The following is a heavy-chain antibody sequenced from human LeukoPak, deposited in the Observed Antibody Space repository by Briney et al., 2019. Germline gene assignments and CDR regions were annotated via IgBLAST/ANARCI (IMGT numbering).Heavy chain of an antibody. Sequence: PSETLSLTCAVSGGSFSSYYWSWIRQPPGKGLEWIGYIYYSGSTNYNPSLKSGVTISVDTPQNKFFLMQSSVSAADTAVFYCVRGRNVGAFVGILYWGQGTLVTVSS. CDR3: VRGRNVGAFVGILY. D-gene: IGHD1-26*01. J-gene: IGHJ4*02. CDR2: IYYSGST. CDR1: GGSFSSYY. V-gene: IGHV4-59*12.